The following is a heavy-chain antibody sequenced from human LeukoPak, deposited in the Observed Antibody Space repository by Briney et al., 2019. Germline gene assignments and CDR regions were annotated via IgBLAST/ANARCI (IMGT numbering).Heavy chain of an antibody. CDR2: INSDGSST. J-gene: IGHJ5*02. CDR1: GFTFSRYW. Sequence: GGSLRLSCAASGFTFSRYWMHWVRQAPGKGLVWVSRINSDGSSTNYADSVKGRFTISRDNAKNTLYLLMNSLRVEDTAVYYCASSSGGFNWFDPWGQGTLVTVSS. V-gene: IGHV3-74*01. D-gene: IGHD6-19*01. CDR3: ASSSGGFNWFDP.